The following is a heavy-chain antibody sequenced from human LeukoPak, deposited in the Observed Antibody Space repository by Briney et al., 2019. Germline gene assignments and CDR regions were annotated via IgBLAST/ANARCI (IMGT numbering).Heavy chain of an antibody. D-gene: IGHD4-23*01. J-gene: IGHJ4*02. CDR1: GYTFTGYY. CDR3: ARGARYGGNSYFDY. V-gene: IGHV1-2*02. Sequence: ASVKVSFKASGYTFTGYYMHWVRQAPGQGLEWMGWINPNSGGTNYAQKFQGRVTMTRDTSISTAYMELSRLRSDDTAVYYCARGARYGGNSYFDYWGQGTLVTVSS. CDR2: INPNSGGT.